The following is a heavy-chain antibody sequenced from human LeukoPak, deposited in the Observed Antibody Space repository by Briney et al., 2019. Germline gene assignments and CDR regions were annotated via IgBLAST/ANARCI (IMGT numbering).Heavy chain of an antibody. V-gene: IGHV3-23*01. CDR2: INANGGRK. J-gene: IGHJ4*02. D-gene: IGHD3-10*01. Sequence: GGSLRLSCGASGFIFGNYAMSWVRQAPGKGLEWVTGINANGGRKYYADSVKGRFTISRVNSKSTLFVQMDSLRAEDTAVYYCAKDYGSGDSSPYPFDNWGQGTLVTVSS. CDR3: AKDYGSGDSSPYPFDN. CDR1: GFIFGNYA.